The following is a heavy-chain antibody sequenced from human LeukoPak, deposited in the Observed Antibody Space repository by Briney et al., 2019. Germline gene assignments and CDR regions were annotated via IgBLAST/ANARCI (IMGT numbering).Heavy chain of an antibody. CDR1: GFRFDDFG. D-gene: IGHD1-1*01. CDR3: TINETGIDY. V-gene: IGHV3-20*04. CDR2: ISWNGSLT. J-gene: IGHJ4*02. Sequence: GGSLRLSCTTSGFRFDDFGLSWVRQAPGKGLEWVSSISWNGSLTPYADSVRGRFTVSRDNDKNFLYLQMNSLKVEDTALYYCTINETGIDYWGPGTLVTVSS.